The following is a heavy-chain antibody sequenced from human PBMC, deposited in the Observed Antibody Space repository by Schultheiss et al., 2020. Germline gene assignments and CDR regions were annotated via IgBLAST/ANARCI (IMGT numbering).Heavy chain of an antibody. Sequence: SETLSLTCAVYGGSFSGYYWSWIRQPPGKGLEWIGEINHSGSTNYNPSLKSRVTISVDTSKNQFSLKLSSVTAADTAVYYCARGPLWSGYYRTARDSWFDPWGQGTLVTVSS. CDR3: ARGPLWSGYYRTARDSWFDP. CDR2: INHSGST. V-gene: IGHV4-34*01. J-gene: IGHJ5*02. CDR1: GGSFSGYY. D-gene: IGHD3-3*01.